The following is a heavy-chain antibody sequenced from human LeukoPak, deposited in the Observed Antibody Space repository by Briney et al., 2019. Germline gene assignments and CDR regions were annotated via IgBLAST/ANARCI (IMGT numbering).Heavy chain of an antibody. Sequence: GRSLRLSCAASGFIFSSYGMHWVRQAPGKGLEWVAVTWYDGSNKYYADAVKGRFTISRDNSKNTLYLQMNSLRAEDTAVYYCARLYGTFLEWSPYFDYWGQGTLVTVSS. CDR1: GFIFSSYG. J-gene: IGHJ4*02. CDR2: TWYDGSNK. V-gene: IGHV3-33*01. CDR3: ARLYGTFLEWSPYFDY. D-gene: IGHD3-3*02.